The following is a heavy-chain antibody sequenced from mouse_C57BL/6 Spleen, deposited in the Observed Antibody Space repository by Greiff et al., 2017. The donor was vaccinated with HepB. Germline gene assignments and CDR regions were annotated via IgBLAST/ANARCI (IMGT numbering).Heavy chain of an antibody. CDR2: ISYDGSN. D-gene: IGHD1-1*01. V-gene: IGHV3-6*01. CDR1: GYSITSGYY. J-gene: IGHJ3*01. CDR3: ARDRHYYGSSYGFAY. Sequence: EVKLMESGPGLVKPSQSLSLTCSVTGYSITSGYYWNWIRQFPGNKLEWMGYISYDGSNNYNPSLKNRISITRDTSKNQFFLKLNSVTTEDTATYYCARDRHYYGSSYGFAYWGQGTLVTVSA.